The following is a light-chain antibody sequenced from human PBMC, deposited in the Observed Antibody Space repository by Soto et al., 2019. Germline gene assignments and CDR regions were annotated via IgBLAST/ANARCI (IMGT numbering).Light chain of an antibody. CDR3: SSYTTSTTLIV. J-gene: IGLJ1*01. Sequence: QSALTQPASVSGSPGQSITIFCTGTSSDVGAYNYVSWYQQHPGTAPKLIIYDVTIRPSGVSDRFSGSKSGNTASLSISGLQADDEADYYCSSYTTSTTLIVFGTGTKV. CDR2: DVT. V-gene: IGLV2-14*01. CDR1: SSDVGAYNY.